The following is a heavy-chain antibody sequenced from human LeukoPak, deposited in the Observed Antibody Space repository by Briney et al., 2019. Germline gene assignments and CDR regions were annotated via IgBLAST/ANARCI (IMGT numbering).Heavy chain of an antibody. D-gene: IGHD3-22*01. V-gene: IGHV3-23*01. CDR1: GFTFSNYA. J-gene: IGHJ4*02. CDR3: ATSYYATSACKD. CDR2: LSGGGGTT. Sequence: PGGSLRLSCAASGFTFSNYAMTWVRQAPGKGLEWVSALSGGGGTTYDADFVKGRFTISRDNSKNTLYLQMNSLRAEDTAVYYCATSYYATSACKDWGQGTLVTVSS.